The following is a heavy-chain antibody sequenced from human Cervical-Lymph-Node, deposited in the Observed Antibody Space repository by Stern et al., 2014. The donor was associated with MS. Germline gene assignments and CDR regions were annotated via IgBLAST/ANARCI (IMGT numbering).Heavy chain of an antibody. Sequence: VQLVQSGAEVKKPGASVKVSCTASGYTFSDYAISWVRQAPGQGLEWMAWINAYNGETNYAQEVQGRVSLTTDTATSTAYMELRSLRSDDTAVYYCAVLSVDADFDYWGQGTLVIVSS. J-gene: IGHJ4*02. CDR1: GYTFSDYA. CDR2: INAYNGET. CDR3: AVLSVDADFDY. V-gene: IGHV1-18*01. D-gene: IGHD5-18*01.